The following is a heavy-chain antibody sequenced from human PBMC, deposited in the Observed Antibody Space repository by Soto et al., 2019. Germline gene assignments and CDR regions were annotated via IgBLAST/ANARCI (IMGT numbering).Heavy chain of an antibody. J-gene: IGHJ5*01. CDR1: NSPFGTNY. V-gene: IGHV4-34*01. CDR2: IRYDGRT. Sequence: QVQLHQWGAGLVEPSDTLSLTCAIYNSPFGTNYWSWVRQSPGRGLEWIGDIRYDGRTTTTPYLTSRVTMSVDTSKHEFSLTLRSLTASDTGIYFCARGFRAGENNNWQLLFDPWGQGTQVTVSS. D-gene: IGHD1-1*01. CDR3: ARGFRAGENNNWQLLFDP.